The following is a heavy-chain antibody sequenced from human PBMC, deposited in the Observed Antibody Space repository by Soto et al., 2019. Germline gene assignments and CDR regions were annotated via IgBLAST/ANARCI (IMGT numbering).Heavy chain of an antibody. CDR2: IYHSGST. CDR1: SGSISSSNW. Sequence: SETLSLTCAVSSGSISSSNWWSWVRQPPGKGLEWIGEIYHSGSTNYNPSLKSRVTISADTSKNQFSLKLSSVTAADTAVYYCARGSPYYDFWSGYYRGWYFDYWGQGTLVTVSS. D-gene: IGHD3-3*01. V-gene: IGHV4-4*02. CDR3: ARGSPYYDFWSGYYRGWYFDY. J-gene: IGHJ4*02.